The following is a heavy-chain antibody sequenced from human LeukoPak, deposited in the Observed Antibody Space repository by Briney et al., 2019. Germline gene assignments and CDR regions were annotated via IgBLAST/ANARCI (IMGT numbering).Heavy chain of an antibody. J-gene: IGHJ4*02. CDR2: ISGSGGST. Sequence: TSETLSLTCAVYGGSFSGYYWSWVRQAPGKGLEWVSAISGSGGSTYYADSVKGRFTISRDNSKDTLYLQMNSLRAEDTAVYYCAKSWHGRIAVAGGYFDYWGQGTLVTVSS. D-gene: IGHD6-19*01. CDR3: AKSWHGRIAVAGGYFDY. CDR1: GGSFSGYY. V-gene: IGHV3-23*01.